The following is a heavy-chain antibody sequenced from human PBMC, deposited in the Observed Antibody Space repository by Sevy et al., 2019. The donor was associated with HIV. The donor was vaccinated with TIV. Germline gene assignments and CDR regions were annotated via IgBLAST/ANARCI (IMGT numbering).Heavy chain of an antibody. CDR2: INPNSGGT. Sequence: ASVKVSCKASGYSFTGYYMHWVRQATGQGLEWMGWINPNSGGTNYAQKFQGRVTMTRDTSISTAYMELSRLRSDDTAVYYCARDGDGYNPQYYYYYYGMDVWGQGTTVTVSS. J-gene: IGHJ6*02. D-gene: IGHD5-12*01. CDR3: ARDGDGYNPQYYYYYYGMDV. CDR1: GYSFTGYY. V-gene: IGHV1-2*02.